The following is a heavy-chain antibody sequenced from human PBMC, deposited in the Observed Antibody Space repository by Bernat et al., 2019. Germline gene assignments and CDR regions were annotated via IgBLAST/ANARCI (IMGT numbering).Heavy chain of an antibody. CDR2: ISTSGTYI. Sequence: EVQLVESGGGLVNPGGSLRVSCAGSGFTFSSYGMHWVRQAPGKGLEWVSSISTSGTYIYCADSVRGRFTICRDNAKNSLYLQMKILRAEDTDIYYCARDLTALRTWYLDLWGRGTMVTVSS. D-gene: IGHD2-21*02. CDR3: ARDLTALRTWYLDL. V-gene: IGHV3-21*01. CDR1: GFTFSSYG. J-gene: IGHJ2*01.